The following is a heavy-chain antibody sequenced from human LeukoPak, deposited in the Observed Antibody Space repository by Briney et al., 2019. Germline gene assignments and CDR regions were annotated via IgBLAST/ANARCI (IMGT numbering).Heavy chain of an antibody. CDR1: GFSLGDYS. Sequence: PGESLRLSCAASGFSLGDYSLNWVRQAPGKGLEWISYISLSSPTNIYYADSVRGRFTISRDNAKNSLYLQMNSLRAEDTAIYYCAKDGLAAAGTAYNYFDYWGQGTLVTVSS. D-gene: IGHD6-13*01. V-gene: IGHV3-48*04. J-gene: IGHJ4*02. CDR3: AKDGLAAAGTAYNYFDY. CDR2: ISLSSPTNI.